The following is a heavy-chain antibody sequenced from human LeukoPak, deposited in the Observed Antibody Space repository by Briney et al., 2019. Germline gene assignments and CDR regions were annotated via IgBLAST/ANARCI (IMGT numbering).Heavy chain of an antibody. J-gene: IGHJ3*02. CDR1: GGSISSGGYY. D-gene: IGHD1-7*01. Sequence: SETLSLTCTVSGGSISSGGYYWRWIRQHPGKGLEWFGYIYYSGSTYYNPSLKSRVTISVDTSKNQFSMQLSSVTAADTAVYYCARDLLNWNYIGHAFDIWGQGTMVTVSS. CDR2: IYYSGST. V-gene: IGHV4-31*03. CDR3: ARDLLNWNYIGHAFDI.